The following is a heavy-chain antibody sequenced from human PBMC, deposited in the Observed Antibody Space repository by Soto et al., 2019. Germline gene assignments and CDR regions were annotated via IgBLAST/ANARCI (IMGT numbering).Heavy chain of an antibody. CDR1: GFTFSSYP. CDR3: ATITRIPR. CDR2: ISYDGSNK. J-gene: IGHJ4*02. Sequence: GGSLRRSCAASGFTFSSYPMHWVRHAPGKGLERVAVISYDGSNKYYADSVKGLFTISRDNSKNTLYLQMNRLRAEDTAVYYCATITRIPRWGQGTLVTVSS. V-gene: IGHV3-30-3*01. D-gene: IGHD2-2*01.